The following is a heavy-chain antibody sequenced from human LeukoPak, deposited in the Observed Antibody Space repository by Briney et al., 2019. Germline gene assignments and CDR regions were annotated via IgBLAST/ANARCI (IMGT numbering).Heavy chain of an antibody. CDR2: FGRSGSDT. V-gene: IGHV3-23*01. CDR3: AKGSLGSWYYFDY. Sequence: GGSLRLSCAASGFTFGTSAMSWVRQAPGKGPEWVSTFGRSGSDTFYSDSVKGRFTIFRDNSKNTLYLQMNSLRDEDTAVYYCAKGSLGSWYYFDYWGQGTLVTVSS. CDR1: GFTFGTSA. J-gene: IGHJ4*02. D-gene: IGHD6-13*01.